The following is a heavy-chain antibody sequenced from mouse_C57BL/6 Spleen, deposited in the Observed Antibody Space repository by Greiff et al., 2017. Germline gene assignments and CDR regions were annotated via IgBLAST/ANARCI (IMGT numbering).Heavy chain of an antibody. CDR1: GFTFSSYA. Sequence: EVQRVESGGGLVKPGGSLKLSCAASGFTFSSYAMSWVRQTPEKRLEWVATISDGGSYTYYPDNVKGRFTISRDNAKNNLFLQMSHLKSEDTAMYYCAREFYEGYFDYWGQGTTLTVSS. V-gene: IGHV5-4*01. CDR3: AREFYEGYFDY. D-gene: IGHD2-3*01. CDR2: ISDGGSYT. J-gene: IGHJ2*01.